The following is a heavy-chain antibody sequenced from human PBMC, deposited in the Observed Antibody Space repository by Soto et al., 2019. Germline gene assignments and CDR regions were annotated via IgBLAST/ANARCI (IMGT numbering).Heavy chain of an antibody. D-gene: IGHD2-15*01. Sequence: VGSLRLSCAASGFTFSSYGMNWVRQAPGKGLEWVSALSGSGDTTYYADSVRGRFSISRDNSKNTLYLQMSSLRGEDTAVYYCADGAQFFCCYAMGVWGQGTTVTVSS. CDR2: LSGSGDTT. V-gene: IGHV3-23*01. J-gene: IGHJ6*01. CDR3: ADGAQFFCCYAMGV. CDR1: GFTFSSYG.